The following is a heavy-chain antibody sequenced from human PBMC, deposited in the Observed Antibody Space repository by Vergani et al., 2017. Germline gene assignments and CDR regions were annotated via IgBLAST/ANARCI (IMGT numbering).Heavy chain of an antibody. CDR2: ITYDGRNK. Sequence: QVQLVESGGGVVQPGRSLRLSCAASGFTFSSYGMHWVRQAPGTGLEWVAVITYDGRNKYYSDSVKGRFTISRDNSNNTLYLQMNSLRAQDTAVYYCAKDGPGPMIVVEKGAFDIWGQGTMVTVSS. D-gene: IGHD3-22*01. J-gene: IGHJ3*02. V-gene: IGHV3-30*18. CDR3: AKDGPGPMIVVEKGAFDI. CDR1: GFTFSSYG.